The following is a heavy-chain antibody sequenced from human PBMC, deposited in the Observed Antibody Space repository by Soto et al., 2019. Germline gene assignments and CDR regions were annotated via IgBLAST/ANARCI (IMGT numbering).Heavy chain of an antibody. D-gene: IGHD2-8*01. V-gene: IGHV3-23*01. J-gene: IGHJ5*01. Sequence: PGGSLRLSCAASGFTFSNYAMSWVRQAPGEGLEWVSIIGIDGRTAFYADSVKGRITIPRDNSRNTVYLQMNSLSADDTAVYYCAKKGVGTPGNTWFDSWGQGTLVTVPQ. CDR2: IGIDGRTA. CDR3: AKKGVGTPGNTWFDS. CDR1: GFTFSNYA.